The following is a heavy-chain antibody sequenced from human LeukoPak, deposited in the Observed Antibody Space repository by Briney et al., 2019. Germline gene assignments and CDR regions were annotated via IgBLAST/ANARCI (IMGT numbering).Heavy chain of an antibody. CDR2: IYTSGST. CDR1: GGSISSYY. V-gene: IGHV4-4*07. J-gene: IGHJ4*02. Sequence: SETLSLTCTVSGGSISSYYWSWIRQPAGKGLEWIGRIYTSGSTNYNPSLKSRVTMSVDTSKNQFSLRLSSVTAADTAVYYCARAGDSSGYEYYFDYWGQGTLVTVSS. D-gene: IGHD3-22*01. CDR3: ARAGDSSGYEYYFDY.